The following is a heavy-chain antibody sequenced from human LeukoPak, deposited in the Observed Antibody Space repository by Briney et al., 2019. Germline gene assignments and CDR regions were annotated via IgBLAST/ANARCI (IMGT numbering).Heavy chain of an antibody. D-gene: IGHD6-19*01. CDR1: GFTFSNYG. CDR3: VSGWYIDY. Sequence: GGSLRRSCAASGFTFSNYGINWVRQAPGKGLEGCSDLSNTGGSTYYADSVKGRITISRDNANNALYLQMQCQSYEDTAIYYCVSGWYIDYWGQGTLVTVYS. V-gene: IGHV3-23*01. J-gene: IGHJ4*02. CDR2: LSNTGGST.